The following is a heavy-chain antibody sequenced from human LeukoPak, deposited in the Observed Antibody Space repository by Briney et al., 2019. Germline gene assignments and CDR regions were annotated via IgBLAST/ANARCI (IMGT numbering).Heavy chain of an antibody. J-gene: IGHJ4*02. Sequence: HGESLKISCKGSGYSFTSYWISWVRQMPGKGLEWMGRIDPSDSYANYSPSFQGHVTISADKSISTAYLQWSSLKASDTAMYYCARHSHFSGSYDYWGQGTLVTVSS. V-gene: IGHV5-10-1*01. CDR2: IDPSDSYA. CDR1: GYSFTSYW. D-gene: IGHD3-10*01. CDR3: ARHSHFSGSYDY.